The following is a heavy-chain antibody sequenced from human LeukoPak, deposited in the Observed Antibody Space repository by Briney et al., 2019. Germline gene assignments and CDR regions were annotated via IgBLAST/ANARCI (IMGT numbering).Heavy chain of an antibody. V-gene: IGHV3-23*01. Sequence: GGSLRLSCAASGFTFSRYGMHWVRQAPGKGLEWVSAISGSAYSTYYADSVKGRFTISRDNSKNTLYLQMNSLRAEDTAVYYCAKNIWTEMATIYYYMDVWGKGTTVTVSS. D-gene: IGHD5-24*01. CDR2: ISGSAYST. CDR3: AKNIWTEMATIYYYMDV. CDR1: GFTFSRYG. J-gene: IGHJ6*03.